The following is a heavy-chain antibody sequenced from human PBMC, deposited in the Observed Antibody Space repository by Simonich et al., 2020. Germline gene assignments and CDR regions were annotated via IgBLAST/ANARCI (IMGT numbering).Heavy chain of an antibody. CDR3: ARGLRVAAAGTAFQH. Sequence: QVQLQQWGAGLLKPSETLSLPCAVYGGSFSGYYWSWIHQPPGKGLEWIGEINHIGSTNYNPSLKSRVTISVDTSKNQFSRKLSSVTAADTAVYYCARGLRVAAAGTAFQHWGQGTLVTVSS. CDR1: GGSFSGYY. J-gene: IGHJ1*01. D-gene: IGHD6-13*01. V-gene: IGHV4-34*01. CDR2: INHIGST.